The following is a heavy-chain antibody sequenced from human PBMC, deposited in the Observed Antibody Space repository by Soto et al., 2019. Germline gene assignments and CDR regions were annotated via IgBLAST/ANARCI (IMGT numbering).Heavy chain of an antibody. CDR1: GYTFTNYG. J-gene: IGHJ6*02. CDR2: ISGYNGNT. Sequence: QVQVVQSGDEVKKPGASVKVSCKASGYTFTNYGVSWVRQAPGQRLEWMGWISGYNGNTKYAEKFQGRVTMTTDTSTSTAHMELRSLRSDDTAVYYCAREGQAPYYYYGMDVWGQGTAVTVSS. CDR3: AREGQAPYYYYGMDV. V-gene: IGHV1-18*01.